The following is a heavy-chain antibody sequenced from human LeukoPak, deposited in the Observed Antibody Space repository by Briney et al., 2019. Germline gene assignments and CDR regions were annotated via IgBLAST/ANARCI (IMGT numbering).Heavy chain of an antibody. V-gene: IGHV4-34*01. Sequence: SETLSLTCAVDGGSFSGYYWSWIRQPPGKGLEWIGEINHSGSTNYNPSLKSRVTISVDTSKNQFSLKLSSVTAADTAVYYCARDNTVTNSYWYFDLWGRGTLVTVSS. J-gene: IGHJ2*01. CDR3: ARDNTVTNSYWYFDL. CDR2: INHSGST. D-gene: IGHD4-17*01. CDR1: GGSFSGYY.